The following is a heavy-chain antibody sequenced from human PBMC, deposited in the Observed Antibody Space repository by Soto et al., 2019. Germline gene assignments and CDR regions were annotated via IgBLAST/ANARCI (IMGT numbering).Heavy chain of an antibody. D-gene: IGHD1-26*01. V-gene: IGHV1-69*01. J-gene: IGHJ4*02. CDR1: GGTFSSYS. CDR2: IIPIFGTA. CDR3: ARDGGSHSGGIDY. Sequence: QVQLVQSGAEVKKPGSSVKVSCKASGGTFSSYSINWVRQAPGQGLAWMGEIIPIFGTANYAQKFQGRVTITADESTSTAYMELSSLRSEDTAGYYCARDGGSHSGGIDYWCQGTLVTGSS.